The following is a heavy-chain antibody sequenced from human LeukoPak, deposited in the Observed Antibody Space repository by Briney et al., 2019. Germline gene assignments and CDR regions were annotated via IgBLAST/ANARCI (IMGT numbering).Heavy chain of an antibody. CDR3: ARESGELRGYYYYYGMDV. J-gene: IGHJ6*02. CDR1: GFTVSSNY. D-gene: IGHD1-26*01. V-gene: IGHV3-53*01. CDR2: IYSGGST. Sequence: GGSLRLSCAASGFTVSSNYMGWVRQAPGKGLEWVSVIYSGGSTYYADSVKGRFTISRDNSKNTLYLQMNSLRAEDTAVYYCARESGELRGYYYYYGMDVWGQGTTVTVSS.